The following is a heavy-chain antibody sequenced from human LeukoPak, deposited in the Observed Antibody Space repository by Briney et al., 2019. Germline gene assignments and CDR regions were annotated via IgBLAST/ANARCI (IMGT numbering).Heavy chain of an antibody. CDR2: ISAYNGDT. Sequence: ASVKVSCKTSGYTFTSYGISWVRQAPGQGLEWMGWISAYNGDTNYAQKPQGRVTMTTDTSTNTAYMELTSLRSDDTAVYYCARVGRVAARAVDYWGQGTLVTVSS. CDR1: GYTFTSYG. V-gene: IGHV1-18*01. D-gene: IGHD6-6*01. CDR3: ARVGRVAARAVDY. J-gene: IGHJ4*02.